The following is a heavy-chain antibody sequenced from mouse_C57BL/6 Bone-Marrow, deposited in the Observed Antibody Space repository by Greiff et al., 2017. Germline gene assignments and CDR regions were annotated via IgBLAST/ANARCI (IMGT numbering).Heavy chain of an antibody. D-gene: IGHD2-4*01. CDR2: ISDGGSYT. Sequence: EVKLVESGGGLVKPGGSLKLSCAASGFTFSSYAMSWVRQTPEKRLEWVATISDGGSYTYYPDNVKGRFTISRDNAKNNLYLQMSHLKSEDTAMYYCARGIYYDYDWAWFAYWGQGTLVTVSA. CDR1: GFTFSSYA. CDR3: ARGIYYDYDWAWFAY. V-gene: IGHV5-4*03. J-gene: IGHJ3*01.